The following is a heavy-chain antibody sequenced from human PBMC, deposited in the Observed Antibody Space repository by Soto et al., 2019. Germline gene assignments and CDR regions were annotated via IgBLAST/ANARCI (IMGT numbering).Heavy chain of an antibody. J-gene: IGHJ5*02. CDR1: GGSISSSNW. CDR3: ASTGSTKVGWFDP. CDR2: IYHSGST. Sequence: PSETLSLTCAVSGGSISSSNWWSWVRQPPGKGLEWIGEIYHSGSTNYNPSLKSRVTISVDKSKNQFSLKLSSVTAADTAVYYCASTGSTKVGWFDPWGQGTLVTVSS. D-gene: IGHD2-8*02. V-gene: IGHV4-4*02.